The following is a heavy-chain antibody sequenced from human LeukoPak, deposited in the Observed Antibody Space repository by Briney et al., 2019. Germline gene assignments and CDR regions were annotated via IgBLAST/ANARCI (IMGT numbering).Heavy chain of an antibody. CDR3: AKDSRYYYGSGSSQFDY. CDR2: ISSSGSTI. D-gene: IGHD3-10*01. CDR1: GFTFGDYA. V-gene: IGHV3-11*01. J-gene: IGHJ4*02. Sequence: GRSLRLSCTASGFTFGDYAMSWFRQAPGKGLEWVSYISSSGSTIYSADSVKGRLTISRDNAKKSLYLQMNSLRAEDTALYYCAKDSRYYYGSGSSQFDYWGQGTLVTVSS.